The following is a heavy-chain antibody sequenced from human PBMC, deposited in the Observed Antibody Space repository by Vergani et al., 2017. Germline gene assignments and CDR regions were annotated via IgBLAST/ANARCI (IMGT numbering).Heavy chain of an antibody. D-gene: IGHD3-10*01. J-gene: IGHJ3*02. Sequence: QLQLQESGPGLVKPSETLSLTCTVSGGSISSSSSYWGWIRQPPGKGLEWIGSIYYSGSTYYNPSLKSRVTISVDTSKNQFSLKLSSVTAADTAVYYCARLPGPITMVLGVTDAFDIWGQGTMVTVSS. V-gene: IGHV4-39*01. CDR2: IYYSGST. CDR3: ARLPGPITMVLGVTDAFDI. CDR1: GGSISSSSSY.